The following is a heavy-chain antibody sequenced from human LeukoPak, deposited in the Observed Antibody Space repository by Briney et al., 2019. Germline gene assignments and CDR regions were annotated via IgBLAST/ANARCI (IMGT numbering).Heavy chain of an antibody. CDR1: GFAFGSEA. Sequence: HPGGSLRLSCAASGFAFGSEAMSWVRQSPARGLEWVASISPGGGTTYYADYVKGRFTISRDNSKNTLYLQMNSLRAEDTAVYYCAKEGFSGSLYYFDYWGQGTLVTVSS. V-gene: IGHV3-23*01. J-gene: IGHJ4*02. CDR3: AKEGFSGSLYYFDY. D-gene: IGHD1-26*01. CDR2: ISPGGGTT.